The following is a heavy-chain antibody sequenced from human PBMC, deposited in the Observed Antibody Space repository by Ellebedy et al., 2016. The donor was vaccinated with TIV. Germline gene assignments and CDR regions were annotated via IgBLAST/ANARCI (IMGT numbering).Heavy chain of an antibody. V-gene: IGHV3-30*18. Sequence: GGSLRLXXVASGFAFRGFGMHWVRQAPGKGLEWVALISYDGINKHYADSVKGRFTISRDNSNNTLVLQMNSLRADDTAVYYCAKGSSYYDWGGYNPKSFDSWGQGTLVTVSS. CDR3: AKGSSYYDWGGYNPKSFDS. J-gene: IGHJ4*02. D-gene: IGHD3-22*01. CDR1: GFAFRGFG. CDR2: ISYDGINK.